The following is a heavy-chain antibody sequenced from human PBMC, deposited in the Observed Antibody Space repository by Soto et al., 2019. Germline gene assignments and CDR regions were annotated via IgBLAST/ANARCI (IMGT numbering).Heavy chain of an antibody. CDR1: GYSFSSYW. CDR3: ARQSDYYGSGSYYNFYYYYGMDV. CDR2: IYPGDSDT. D-gene: IGHD3-10*01. Sequence: GESLKISCKGSGYSFSSYWNGWVRQMPGKGLEWMGIIYPGDSDTRYSPSFQGQVTISADKSISTAYLQWSSLKASDTAMYYCARQSDYYGSGSYYNFYYYYGMDVWGQGTTVTVSS. J-gene: IGHJ6*02. V-gene: IGHV5-51*01.